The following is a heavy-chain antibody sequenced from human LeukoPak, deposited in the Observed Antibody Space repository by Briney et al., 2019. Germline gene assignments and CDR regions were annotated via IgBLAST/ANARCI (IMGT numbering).Heavy chain of an antibody. V-gene: IGHV4-61*08. D-gene: IGHD3-3*01. CDR2: IYYSGSI. J-gene: IGHJ5*02. CDR3: ARALGYYDFWSGSSSPSNWFDP. Sequence: SETLSLTCTVSGGSISSGDYYWSWIRQSPGKGLEWIGNIYYSGSINYNPSLKSRVTISVDTSKNQFSLILSSVTAADTAVYYCARALGYYDFWSGSSSPSNWFDPWGQGTLVTVSS. CDR1: GGSISSGDYY.